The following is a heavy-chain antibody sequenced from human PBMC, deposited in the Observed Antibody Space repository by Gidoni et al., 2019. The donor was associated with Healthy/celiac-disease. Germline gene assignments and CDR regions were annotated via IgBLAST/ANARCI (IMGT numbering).Heavy chain of an antibody. CDR3: ARDAVFLYCSSTSCYPQDY. V-gene: IGHV1-18*01. D-gene: IGHD2-2*01. CDR1: GYTFTSYG. Sequence: QVQLVQSGAEVKKPGASVKVSCKASGYTFTSYGIRWVRQAPGQGLEWMGWISAYNGNTNYAQKLQGRVTMTTDTSTSTAYMELRSLRSDDTAVYYCARDAVFLYCSSTSCYPQDYWGQGTLVTVSS. J-gene: IGHJ4*02. CDR2: ISAYNGNT.